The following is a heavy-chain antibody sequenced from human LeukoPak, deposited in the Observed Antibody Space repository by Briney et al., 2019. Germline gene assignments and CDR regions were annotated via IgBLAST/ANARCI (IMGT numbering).Heavy chain of an antibody. D-gene: IGHD3-10*02. CDR3: AGHYYVSYFDY. CDR1: GFTVSSNY. J-gene: IGHJ4*02. V-gene: IGHV3-53*01. CDR2: IYSGGST. Sequence: GGSLRLSCAASGFTVSSNYMSWVRQAPGKGLEWVSVIYSGGSTYYADSVKGRFTTSRDNSKNTLYLQMNSLRAEDTAVYYCAGHYYVSYFDYWGQGTLVTVSS.